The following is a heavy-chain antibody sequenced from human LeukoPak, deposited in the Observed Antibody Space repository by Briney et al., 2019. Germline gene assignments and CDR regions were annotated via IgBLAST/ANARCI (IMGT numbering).Heavy chain of an antibody. CDR1: GGSISSSSYY. J-gene: IGHJ4*02. D-gene: IGHD4-23*01. CDR3: ATLGVVTGY. V-gene: IGHV4-39*01. CDR2: IYYSGST. Sequence: TSETLSLTCTVSGGSISSSSYYWGWIRQPPGKGLEWIGSIYYSGSTYYNPSLKSRVTISVDTSKNQFSLKLSSVTAADTAVYYCATLGVVTGYWGQGTLSPSPQ.